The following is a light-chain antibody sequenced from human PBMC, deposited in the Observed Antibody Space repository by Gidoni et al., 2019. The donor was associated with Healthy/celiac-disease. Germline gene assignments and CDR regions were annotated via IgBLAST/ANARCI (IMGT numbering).Light chain of an antibody. CDR2: GAS. Sequence: EIELTQSPGTLSLSPGERATLPRRASQSVSSSYLAWYQQKPGQAPRLLIYGASSRATGIPDRFSGSGSGTDFTLTISRLEPEDFAVYYCQQYGSSPWTFGQGTKVEIK. J-gene: IGKJ1*01. V-gene: IGKV3-20*01. CDR1: QSVSSSY. CDR3: QQYGSSPWT.